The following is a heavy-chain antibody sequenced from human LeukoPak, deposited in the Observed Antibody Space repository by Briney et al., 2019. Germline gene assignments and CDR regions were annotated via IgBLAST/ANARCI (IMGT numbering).Heavy chain of an antibody. J-gene: IGHJ4*02. Sequence: GGSLRLSCAASGFTFSSYGMHWVRQAPGKGLEWVAVISYDGSNKYYADSVRGRFTISRDNSKSTLYLQMNSLRTEDTAVYYCAKDRDKFWSGSQVWGQGTLVTVSS. V-gene: IGHV3-30*18. CDR1: GFTFSSYG. CDR2: ISYDGSNK. D-gene: IGHD3-3*01. CDR3: AKDRDKFWSGSQV.